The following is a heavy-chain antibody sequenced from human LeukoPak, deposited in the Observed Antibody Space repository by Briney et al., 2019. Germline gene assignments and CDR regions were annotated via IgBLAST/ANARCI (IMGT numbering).Heavy chain of an antibody. CDR2: LNPNSGDT. D-gene: IGHD2-15*01. CDR3: ARGPLIGYCSGGSCYYPSFYYYYYMDV. CDR1: GYTFTASY. Sequence: VASVKVSCKASGYTFTASYMHWVRQAPGQGLEWMGWLNPNSGDTKDAQKFQGRVTMTRDTSINTAYMELSRLRSDDTAVYYCARGPLIGYCSGGSCYYPSFYYYYYMDVWGKGTTVTVSS. J-gene: IGHJ6*03. V-gene: IGHV1-2*02.